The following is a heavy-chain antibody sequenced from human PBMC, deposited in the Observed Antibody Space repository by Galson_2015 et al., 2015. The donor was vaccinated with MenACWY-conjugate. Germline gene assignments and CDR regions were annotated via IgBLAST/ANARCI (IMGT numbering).Heavy chain of an antibody. CDR1: GASISTDY. Sequence: QVQLQESGPGLVKPSETLSLTCSVSGASISTDYWSWIRQPPGKGLKWIGYIHYSGSTKYNPSLKTRITMSLDTSENQFSLKLSSVTAADTAVYYCARWVAVKMIEYCGQGTLATVSS. CDR2: IHYSGST. V-gene: IGHV4-59*01. D-gene: IGHD6-19*01. J-gene: IGHJ4*02. CDR3: ARWVAVKMIEY.